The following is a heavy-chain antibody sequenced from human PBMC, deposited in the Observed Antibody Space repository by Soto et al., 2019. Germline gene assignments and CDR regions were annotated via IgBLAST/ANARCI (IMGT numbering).Heavy chain of an antibody. Sequence: PXVSLRLSFAASGFTFSNYGKHWVRQAPGKGLEWVAIIWHDVNNKYYADSVRGRFIISRDNSKNRLYLQMNSLRAEDTAVYYCASDIVGASDSYGLDVWGQGTPVTVSS. CDR1: GFTFSNYG. CDR3: ASDIVGASDSYGLDV. CDR2: IWHDVNNK. V-gene: IGHV3-33*01. J-gene: IGHJ6*02. D-gene: IGHD1-26*01.